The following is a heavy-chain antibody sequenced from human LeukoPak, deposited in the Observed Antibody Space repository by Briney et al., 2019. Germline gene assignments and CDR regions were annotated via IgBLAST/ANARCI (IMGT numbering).Heavy chain of an antibody. Sequence: PSETLSLTCAVYGGSFSGYYWSWIRQPPGKGLEWIGEINHSGSTNYNPSLKSRVTISVDTSKNQFSLKLSSVTAADTAVYYCARGFYDFWSGPRFDPWGQGTLVTVSS. D-gene: IGHD3-3*01. J-gene: IGHJ5*02. CDR2: INHSGST. V-gene: IGHV4-34*01. CDR3: ARGFYDFWSGPRFDP. CDR1: GGSFSGYY.